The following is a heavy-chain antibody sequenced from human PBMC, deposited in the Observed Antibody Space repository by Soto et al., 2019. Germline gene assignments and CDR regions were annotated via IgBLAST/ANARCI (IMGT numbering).Heavy chain of an antibody. V-gene: IGHV3-7*01. CDR2: IKQDGSEK. J-gene: IGHJ3*02. CDR1: GFTFSSYW. CDR3: ARAPLHGYDSSGYYYVTAFDI. Sequence: GGSLRLSCAASGFTFSSYWMSWVRQAPGKGLEWVANIKQDGSEKYYVDSVKGRFTISRDNAKNSLYLQMNSLRAEDTAVYYCARAPLHGYDSSGYYYVTAFDIWGQGTMVTVSS. D-gene: IGHD3-22*01.